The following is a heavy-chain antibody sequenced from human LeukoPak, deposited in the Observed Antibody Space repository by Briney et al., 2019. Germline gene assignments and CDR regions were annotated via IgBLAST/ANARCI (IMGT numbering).Heavy chain of an antibody. J-gene: IGHJ4*02. Sequence: ASVKVSCKASGYTFIGYYMHWVRQAPGQGLEWMGWISAYNGNTNYAQKLQGRVTMTTDTSTSTAYMELRSLRSDDTAVYYCARAGTFDYWGQGTLVTVSS. V-gene: IGHV1-18*04. CDR1: GYTFIGYY. CDR2: ISAYNGNT. CDR3: ARAGTFDY. D-gene: IGHD3-10*01.